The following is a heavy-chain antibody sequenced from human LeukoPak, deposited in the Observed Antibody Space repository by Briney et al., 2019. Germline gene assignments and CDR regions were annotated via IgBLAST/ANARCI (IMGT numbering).Heavy chain of an antibody. V-gene: IGHV1-69*13. CDR1: GGTFSSYA. CDR2: IIPIFGTA. Sequence: EASVKVSFKASGGTFSSYAISWVRQAPGQGLEWMGGIIPIFGTANYAQKFQGRVTITADESTSTAYMELSSLRSEDTAVYYCARERGGYNPNPFDYWGQGTLVTVPS. CDR3: ARERGGYNPNPFDY. D-gene: IGHD5-24*01. J-gene: IGHJ4*02.